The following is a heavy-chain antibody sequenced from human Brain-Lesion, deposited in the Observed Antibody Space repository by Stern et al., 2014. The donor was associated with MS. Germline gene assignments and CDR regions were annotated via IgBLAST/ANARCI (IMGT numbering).Heavy chain of an antibody. CDR1: GYIFTGYY. Sequence: QVQLVQSGAEVKKPGASVKVSCKTSGYIFTGYYIHWVRQAPGQGLEWMAWINPNTGGTKYEQKFQGRVTMSRDTSISTAYVELSSLTSDDTAVYYCARDQRVSTIFGVVTDYYYLGMDVWGQGTTVTVSS. V-gene: IGHV1-2*02. CDR2: INPNTGGT. D-gene: IGHD3-3*01. CDR3: ARDQRVSTIFGVVTDYYYLGMDV. J-gene: IGHJ6*02.